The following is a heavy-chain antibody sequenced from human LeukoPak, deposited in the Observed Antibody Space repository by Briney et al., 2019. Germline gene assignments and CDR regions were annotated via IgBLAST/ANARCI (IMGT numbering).Heavy chain of an antibody. Sequence: SETLSLTCDVYGGSFSNYYWSWIRQPPGKGLEWIGEINHSGSTNYNPSLKSRVIILIDTAKNHFSLNLSSVTAADTAVYYCARSDGYGLVGIWGQGTMITVSS. D-gene: IGHD3-10*01. CDR3: ARSDGYGLVGI. CDR1: GGSFSNYY. V-gene: IGHV4-34*01. J-gene: IGHJ3*02. CDR2: INHSGST.